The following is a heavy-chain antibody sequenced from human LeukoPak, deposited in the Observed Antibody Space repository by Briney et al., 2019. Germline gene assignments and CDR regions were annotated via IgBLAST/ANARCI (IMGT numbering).Heavy chain of an antibody. CDR3: AGGSYYGWFDP. J-gene: IGHJ5*02. CDR1: GGSISSYY. D-gene: IGHD1-26*01. CDR2: IYYSGST. Sequence: SETLSLTCTVSGGSISSYYWSWIRQPPGKGLEWIGSIYYSGSTYYNPSLKSRVTISVDTSKNQFSLKLSSVTAADTAVYYCAGGSYYGWFDPWGQGTLVTVSS. V-gene: IGHV4-59*05.